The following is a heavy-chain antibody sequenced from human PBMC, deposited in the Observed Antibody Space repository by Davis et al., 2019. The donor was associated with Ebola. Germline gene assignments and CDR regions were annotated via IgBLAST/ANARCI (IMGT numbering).Heavy chain of an antibody. CDR2: GYYSWTT. CDR1: GGSIGSNY. Sequence: GSLRLSCTVSGGSIGSNYWNWIRQSPGKGLEWIGYGYYSWTTKYNPSLKSRVTISVDSSKNQFSLRLISVTAADTAVYYCARRALFSSFPSFDYWGQGALVTVSS. J-gene: IGHJ4*02. D-gene: IGHD6-6*01. V-gene: IGHV4-59*01. CDR3: ARRALFSSFPSFDY.